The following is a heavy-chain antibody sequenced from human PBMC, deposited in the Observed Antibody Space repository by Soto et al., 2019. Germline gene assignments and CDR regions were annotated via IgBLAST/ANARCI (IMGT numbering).Heavy chain of an antibody. CDR3: ARASLGYCSSTNCRSNWFDP. D-gene: IGHD2-2*01. Sequence: SETLSLTCTVSGDSFTRNYWTWIRQSPGKGLEWIGHIYYSGSTNYNPSLKSRVTISVDTSKNQFSLKLSSVTAADTAVYYCARASLGYCSSTNCRSNWFDPWGQGTLVTVSS. V-gene: IGHV4-59*12. J-gene: IGHJ5*02. CDR2: IYYSGST. CDR1: GDSFTRNY.